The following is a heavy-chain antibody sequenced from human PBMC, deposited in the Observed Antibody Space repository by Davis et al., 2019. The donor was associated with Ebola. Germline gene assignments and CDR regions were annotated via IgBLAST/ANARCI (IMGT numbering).Heavy chain of an antibody. CDR3: ARLGPDTLDF. CDR1: GYGFANYW. J-gene: IGHJ4*02. Sequence: GESLKISCTGSGYGFANYWIAWVRQRPGKGLEWMGIIFPHDSNIRYNPSFQGQVAISADRSISTAYLQWTNLKNSDTAIYFCARLGPDTLDFWGQGTLVTVSS. CDR2: IFPHDSNI. V-gene: IGHV5-51*01.